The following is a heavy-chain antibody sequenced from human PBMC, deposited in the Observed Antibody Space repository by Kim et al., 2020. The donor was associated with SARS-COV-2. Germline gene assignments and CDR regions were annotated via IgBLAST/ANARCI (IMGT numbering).Heavy chain of an antibody. CDR2: SA. Sequence: SANYNPSLRSRATLSLDTSKKKYSLKLTSVTAADTAIYFCARQKVVNFFDYWGQGILVSVSS. D-gene: IGHD3-22*01. V-gene: IGHV4-59*08. CDR3: ARQKVVNFFDY. J-gene: IGHJ4*02.